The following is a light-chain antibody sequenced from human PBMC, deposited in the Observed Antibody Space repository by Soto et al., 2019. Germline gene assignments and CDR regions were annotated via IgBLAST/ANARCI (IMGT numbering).Light chain of an antibody. CDR2: GAS. CDR3: QQYNNWPPGT. V-gene: IGKV3-15*01. CDR1: QRISSN. J-gene: IGKJ1*01. Sequence: EIVMTQSPATLSVSPGERATLPCRASQRISSNLAWYQQKPGQAPRLLIYGASTRASGIPARFSGSESGSEFTLTISSLQSEDSAVYYCQQYNNWPPGTFGQGTKVDIK.